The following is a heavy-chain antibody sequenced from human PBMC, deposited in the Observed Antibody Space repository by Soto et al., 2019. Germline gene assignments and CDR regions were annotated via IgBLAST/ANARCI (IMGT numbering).Heavy chain of an antibody. J-gene: IGHJ4*02. CDR3: ARGITMVRGVIYYFDY. CDR2: ISNSGST. D-gene: IGHD3-10*01. CDR1: GDSITRGAYY. Sequence: SETLSLTCTVSGDSITRGAYYWTWIRRHPGKGLEWIGYISNSGSTNYNPSLKSRVTISVDTSKNQFSLKLSSVTAADTAVYYCARGITMVRGVIYYFDYWGQGTLVTVSS. V-gene: IGHV4-61*08.